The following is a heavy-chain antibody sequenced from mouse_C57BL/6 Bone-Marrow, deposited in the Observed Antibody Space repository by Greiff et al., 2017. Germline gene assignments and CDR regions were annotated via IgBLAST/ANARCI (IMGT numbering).Heavy chain of an antibody. J-gene: IGHJ1*03. Sequence: VKRVESGAELVKPGASVKLSCKASGYTFTSYWMHWVKQRPGRGLGWIGRIDPNSGGTKYNEKFKSKATLTVDKPSSTAYMQLSSLTSEDSAVYYGARWLLRWYFDVWGTGTTVTVSS. D-gene: IGHD2-3*01. CDR1: GYTFTSYW. CDR2: IDPNSGGT. V-gene: IGHV1-72*01. CDR3: ARWLLRWYFDV.